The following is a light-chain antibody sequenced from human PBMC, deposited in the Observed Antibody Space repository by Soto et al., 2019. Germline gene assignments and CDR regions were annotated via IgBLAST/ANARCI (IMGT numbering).Light chain of an antibody. CDR3: CSYSGTYNVV. CDR1: SSDVGGYNY. V-gene: IGLV2-11*01. CDR2: DVS. J-gene: IGLJ2*01. Sequence: QSVLTQPRSVSGSPGQSVTISCTGTSSDVGGYNYVSWYQQHPGKAPKLMIYDVSKRPSGVPDRFSGSKSGNTASLTISGLQADDEADYYCCSYSGTYNVVFGGGTKVTVL.